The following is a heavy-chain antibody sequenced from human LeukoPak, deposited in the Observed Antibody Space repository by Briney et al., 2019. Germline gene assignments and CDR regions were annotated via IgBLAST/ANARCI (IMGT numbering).Heavy chain of an antibody. V-gene: IGHV3-64*01. J-gene: IGHJ4*02. Sequence: GGSLRLSCAASGFTFSSYAMHWVRQAPGKGLEYVSAISSNGGSTYYANSVKGRFTISRDNSKNTLYLRMGSLRAEDMAVYYCARDPYCSSTSCWYYFDYWGQGTLVTVSS. D-gene: IGHD2-2*01. CDR1: GFTFSSYA. CDR3: ARDPYCSSTSCWYYFDY. CDR2: ISSNGGST.